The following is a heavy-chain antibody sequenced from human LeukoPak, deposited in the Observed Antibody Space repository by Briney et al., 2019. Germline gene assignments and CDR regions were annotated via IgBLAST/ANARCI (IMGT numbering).Heavy chain of an antibody. J-gene: IGHJ4*02. V-gene: IGHV1-46*01. CDR3: VREESGGYFDY. CDR2: IAPSVDTT. CDR1: GFTFTNYL. D-gene: IGHD2-8*02. Sequence: ASVKVSCESFGFTFTNYLLHWVRQAPGQGLEWVGRIAPSVDTTNYAQKFRGRVTMTRDTSTSTVYMELSSLRSDDTAIYYCVREESGGYFDYWGQGTLVTVSS.